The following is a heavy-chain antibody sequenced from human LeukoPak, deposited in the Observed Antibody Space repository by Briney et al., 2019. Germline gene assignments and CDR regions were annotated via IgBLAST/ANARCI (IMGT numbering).Heavy chain of an antibody. J-gene: IGHJ6*03. D-gene: IGHD5-24*01. CDR2: TNIGGDT. V-gene: IGHV4-4*09. CDR1: GGSISSYS. CDR3: VRRRGDMTTIPDYHYYYMDV. Sequence: SETLSLTCTVSGGSISSYSWSWFRQPPGKDPKWIASTNIGGDTDFHASLKSRVTVSVDSSKSQFSLKLRSVTAADTAVYYCVRRRGDMTTIPDYHYYYMDVWGKGTTVTVSS.